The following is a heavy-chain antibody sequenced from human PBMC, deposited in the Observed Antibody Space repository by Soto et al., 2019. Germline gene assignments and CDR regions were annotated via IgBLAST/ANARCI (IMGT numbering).Heavy chain of an antibody. D-gene: IGHD3-10*01. CDR2: IYYSGST. J-gene: IGHJ5*02. Sequence: SETLSLTCTVSGGSISSYYWSWIRQPPGKGLEWIGYIYYSGSTNYNPSLKSRVTISVDTSKNQFSLKLSPVTAADTAVYYCARGRSANYYGSGSYWFDPWGQGTLVTVSS. CDR3: ARGRSANYYGSGSYWFDP. V-gene: IGHV4-59*01. CDR1: GGSISSYY.